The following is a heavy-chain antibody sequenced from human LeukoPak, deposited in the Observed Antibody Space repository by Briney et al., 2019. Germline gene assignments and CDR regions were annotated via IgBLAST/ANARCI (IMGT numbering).Heavy chain of an antibody. CDR1: GFTFSGYS. Sequence: PGGSLRLSCAASGFTFSGYSMNWVRQAPGKGLEWVSYISSGSRTIYYADSVKGRFTISRDNAKNSLYLQMNSLRAEDTAVYYCARAVRTYYDSSGPLFDYWGQGTLVTVSS. D-gene: IGHD3-22*01. J-gene: IGHJ4*02. CDR3: ARAVRTYYDSSGPLFDY. CDR2: ISSGSRTI. V-gene: IGHV3-48*04.